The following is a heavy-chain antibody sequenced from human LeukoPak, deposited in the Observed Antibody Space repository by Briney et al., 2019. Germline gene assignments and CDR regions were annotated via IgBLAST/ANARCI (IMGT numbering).Heavy chain of an antibody. CDR2: VYYTGRT. Sequence: SETLSLTCSVSDGSTTGYYWSWIRQPPGKGLEWIAYVYYTGRTLYNPSLESRVTISVDTSKTQFSLTVTSVTAADTAVYHCARHMSVSYDAFDLWGRGTTVTVSS. D-gene: IGHD3-10*01. CDR1: DGSTTGYY. V-gene: IGHV4-59*08. J-gene: IGHJ3*01. CDR3: ARHMSVSYDAFDL.